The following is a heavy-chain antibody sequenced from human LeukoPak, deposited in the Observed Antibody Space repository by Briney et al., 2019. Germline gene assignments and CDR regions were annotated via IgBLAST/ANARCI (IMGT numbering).Heavy chain of an antibody. CDR2: ISSNGGST. J-gene: IGHJ6*03. D-gene: IGHD6-13*01. Sequence: GGSLRLSCAASGFTFSSYGMHWVRQAPGKGLEYVSAISSNGGSTYYANSVKGRFTISRDNSKNTLYLQMGSLRAEDMAVYYCARDSSSWSAKNYYYYYYMDVWGKGTTVTVSS. CDR1: GFTFSSYG. V-gene: IGHV3-64*01. CDR3: ARDSSSWSAKNYYYYYYMDV.